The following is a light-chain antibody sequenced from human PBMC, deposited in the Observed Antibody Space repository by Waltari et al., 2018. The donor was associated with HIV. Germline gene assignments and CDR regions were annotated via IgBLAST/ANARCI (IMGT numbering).Light chain of an antibody. CDR3: QQSYGTPRT. Sequence: DIRLTQSPSSLSASIGDRVTITCRASQTISNSLNWYQQTPGQAPKLLIYTASRLQSGVPSRFSGSSSGTEFTLTISSLQPDDFATYYCQQSYGTPRTFGGGTRVELK. V-gene: IGKV1-39*01. J-gene: IGKJ4*01. CDR2: TAS. CDR1: QTISNS.